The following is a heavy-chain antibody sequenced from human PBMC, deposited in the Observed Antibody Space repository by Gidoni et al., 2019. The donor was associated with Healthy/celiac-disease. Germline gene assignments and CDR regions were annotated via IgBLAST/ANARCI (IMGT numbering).Heavy chain of an antibody. CDR1: GYTLTELS. CDR3: ATDLARFREFPFYYYMDV. V-gene: IGHV1-24*01. Sequence: QVQLVQSGAEVKKPGASVKVSCKVSGYTLTELSMHWVRQAPGKGLEWMGGFDPEDGETIYAQKFQGRVTMTEDTSTDTAYMELSSLRSEDTAVYYCATDLARFREFPFYYYMDVWGKGTTVTVSS. CDR2: FDPEDGET. D-gene: IGHD3-10*01. J-gene: IGHJ6*03.